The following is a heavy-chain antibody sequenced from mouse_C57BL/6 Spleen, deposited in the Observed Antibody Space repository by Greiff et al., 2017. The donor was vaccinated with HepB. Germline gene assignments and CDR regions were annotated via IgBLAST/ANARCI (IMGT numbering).Heavy chain of an antibody. CDR1: GFSLTSYG. Sequence: QVQLQQSGPGLVQPSQSLSITCTVSGFSLTSYGVHWVRQSPGKGLEWLGVIWRGGSTDYNAAFMSRLSITKDNSKSQVFLKMNSLQADDTAIYYCAKKRLFITTVDYAMDYWGQGTSVTVSS. CDR2: IWRGGST. D-gene: IGHD1-1*01. CDR3: AKKRLFITTVDYAMDY. J-gene: IGHJ4*01. V-gene: IGHV2-5*01.